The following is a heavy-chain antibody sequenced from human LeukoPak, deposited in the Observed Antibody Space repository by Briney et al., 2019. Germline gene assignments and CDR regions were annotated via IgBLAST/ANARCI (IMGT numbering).Heavy chain of an antibody. CDR3: AKADFDWSWGAFDI. CDR1: GFTFSSYG. Sequence: GRSLRLSCAASGFTFSSYGMHWVRQAPGKGLEWVAVISYDGSNKYYADSLKGRFTISRDNSKNTLYLQMNSLRAEDTAVYYCAKADFDWSWGAFDIWGQGTMVTVSS. CDR2: ISYDGSNK. J-gene: IGHJ3*02. V-gene: IGHV3-30*18. D-gene: IGHD3-9*01.